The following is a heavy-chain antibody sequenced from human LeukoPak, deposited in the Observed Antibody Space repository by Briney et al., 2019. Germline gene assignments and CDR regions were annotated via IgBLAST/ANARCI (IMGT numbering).Heavy chain of an antibody. CDR3: AKDRGY. CDR1: GFTFSTYA. J-gene: IGHJ4*02. V-gene: IGHV3-23*01. CDR2: ISGNGGTT. Sequence: GGSLRLSCAASGFTFSTYAMIWVRQAPGKGLEWVSAISGNGGTTYYADSVKGRFTISRDNSKNTLCLQMNSLRADDTAVYYCAKDRGYWGQETLVTVSS.